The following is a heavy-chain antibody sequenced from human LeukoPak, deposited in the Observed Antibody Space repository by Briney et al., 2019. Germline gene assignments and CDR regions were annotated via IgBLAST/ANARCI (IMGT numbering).Heavy chain of an antibody. V-gene: IGHV3-7*01. J-gene: IGHJ3*02. CDR3: AREHPAYDSSGYAFDI. CDR1: GFTFSSYW. CDR2: IKQDGSEK. Sequence: GGSLRLSCAASGFTFSSYWMSWVRQAPGKGLEWEANIKQDGSEKYYVDSVKGRFTISRDNAKNSLYLQMNSLRAEDTAVYYCAREHPAYDSSGYAFDIWGQGTMVTVSS. D-gene: IGHD3-22*01.